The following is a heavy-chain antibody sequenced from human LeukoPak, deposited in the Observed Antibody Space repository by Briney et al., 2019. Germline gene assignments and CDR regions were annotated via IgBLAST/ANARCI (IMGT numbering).Heavy chain of an antibody. CDR3: ARAHDILTGSYYMDV. CDR1: GGSFSSYY. D-gene: IGHD3-9*01. V-gene: IGHV4-59*01. J-gene: IGHJ6*03. CDR2: IYYSGST. Sequence: SETLSLTCAVYGGSFSSYYWSWIRQPPGKGLEWIGYIYYSGSTNYNPSLKSRVTISVDTSKNQFSLKLSSVTAADTAVYYCARAHDILTGSYYMDVWGKGTTVTISS.